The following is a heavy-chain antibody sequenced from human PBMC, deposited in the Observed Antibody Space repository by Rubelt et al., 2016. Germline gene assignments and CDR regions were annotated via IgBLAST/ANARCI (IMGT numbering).Heavy chain of an antibody. J-gene: IGHJ5*02. CDR1: GFSLSNARMG. D-gene: IGHD1-26*01. CDR3: ARERVVGATTGFDP. V-gene: IGHV2-26*01. CDR2: IFSNDEK. Sequence: QVTLKESGPVLVKPTETLTLTCTVSGFSLSNARMGVSWIRQPPGKALEWLAHIFSNDEKSYSTSLKIRLTISKEPSKSQVVLTMTHMDPVDTATYYCARERVVGATTGFDPWGQGTLVTVS.